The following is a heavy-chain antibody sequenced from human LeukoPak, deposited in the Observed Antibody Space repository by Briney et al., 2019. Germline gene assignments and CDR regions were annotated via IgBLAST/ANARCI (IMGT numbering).Heavy chain of an antibody. CDR1: GFTFSGSA. J-gene: IGHJ4*02. Sequence: PGGSLKLSCAASGFTFSGSAMHWVRQASGKGLEWVGRIRSKANSYATAYAASVKGRFTISRDDSKNTAYLQMNSLKTEDTAVYYCTRQRNKDYSLAYWGQGTLVTVSS. V-gene: IGHV3-73*01. CDR2: IRSKANSYAT. D-gene: IGHD2-15*01. CDR3: TRQRNKDYSLAY.